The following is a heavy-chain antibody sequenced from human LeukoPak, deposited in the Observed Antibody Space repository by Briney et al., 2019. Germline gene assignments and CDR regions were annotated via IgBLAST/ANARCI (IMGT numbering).Heavy chain of an antibody. CDR1: GYTFTSYG. V-gene: IGHV1-18*01. CDR2: ISAYNGNT. CDR3: ARADYRDYTDYFDY. D-gene: IGHD4-17*01. Sequence: GASVKVSCKASGYTFTSYGISWVRQAPGQGLEWMGWISAYNGNTNYAQKLQGRVTMTTDTSTSTAYMELRSLRSDDTAVYYCARADYRDYTDYFDYWGQGTLVTVSS. J-gene: IGHJ4*02.